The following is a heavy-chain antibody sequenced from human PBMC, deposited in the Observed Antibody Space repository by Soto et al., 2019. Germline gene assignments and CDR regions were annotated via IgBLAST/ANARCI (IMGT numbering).Heavy chain of an antibody. Sequence: SVKVSCKASGGTFSSYTISWVRQAPGQGLEWLGRIIPILGIANYAQKFQGRVTITADKSTSTAYMELSSLRSEDTAVYYCAREGYYGSGPSNYYYYGMDVWGQGTTVTVSS. CDR2: IIPILGIA. CDR1: GGTFSSYT. V-gene: IGHV1-69*04. D-gene: IGHD3-10*01. J-gene: IGHJ6*02. CDR3: AREGYYGSGPSNYYYYGMDV.